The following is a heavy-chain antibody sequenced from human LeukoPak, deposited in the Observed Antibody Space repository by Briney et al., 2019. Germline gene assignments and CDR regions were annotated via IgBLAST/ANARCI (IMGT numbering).Heavy chain of an antibody. V-gene: IGHV4-31*03. CDR3: ARFAMVRGVIPRGYFDY. J-gene: IGHJ4*02. D-gene: IGHD3-10*01. CDR2: IYYSGST. CDR1: GGSISSGGYY. Sequence: SETPSLTCTVPGGSISSGGYYWSWIRQHPGKGLEWIGYIYYSGSTYYNPSLKSRVTISVDTSKNQFSLKLSSVTAVDTAVYYCARFAMVRGVIPRGYFDYWGQGTLVTVSS.